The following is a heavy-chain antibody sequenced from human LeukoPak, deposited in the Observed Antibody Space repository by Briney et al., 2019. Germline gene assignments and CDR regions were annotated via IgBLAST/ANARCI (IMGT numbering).Heavy chain of an antibody. J-gene: IGHJ4*02. CDR1: GFTFTTYW. CDR2: INQDGTEK. CDR3: VKVAKYYYGSETYYFFEH. D-gene: IGHD3-10*01. V-gene: IGHV3-7*01. Sequence: SGGSLRLSCAASGFTFTTYWMSWVRQLPGKGPEWVANINQDGTEKYYVDSVKGRFTISRDNAKNSLDLQMNSLRVEDTGIYYCVKVAKYYYGSETYYFFEHWGQGTPVTASS.